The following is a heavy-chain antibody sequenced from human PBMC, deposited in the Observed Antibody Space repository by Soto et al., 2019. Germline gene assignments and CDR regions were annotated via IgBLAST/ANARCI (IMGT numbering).Heavy chain of an antibody. CDR3: ARESEDLTSNFDY. J-gene: IGHJ4*02. CDR1: GFTFTRYS. V-gene: IGHV3-21*06. CDR2: ISSTTNYI. Sequence: GGSLRLSCAASGFTFTRYSMNWVRQAPGKGLGWVSSISSTTNYIYYGDSMKGRFTISRDNAKNSLYLEMNSLRAEDTAVYYCARESEDLTSNFDYWGQGTLVTVS.